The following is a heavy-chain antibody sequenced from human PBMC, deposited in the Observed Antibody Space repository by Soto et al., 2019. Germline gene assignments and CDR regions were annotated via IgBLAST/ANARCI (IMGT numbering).Heavy chain of an antibody. CDR2: ISDGGRT. CDR3: SRDHTSGGYDF. Sequence: DGQVVETGGGLSRPGGSLRISCAASGFSVNNIYMSWVRQAPGKGLEWVSTISDGGRTYYSDSVKGRFTVSRDSSKNTLSLHMSSLRVEDTAVYYSSRDHTSGGYDFRGPGTLVTVSS. CDR1: GFSVNNIY. J-gene: IGHJ4*02. V-gene: IGHV3-53*02. D-gene: IGHD5-12*01.